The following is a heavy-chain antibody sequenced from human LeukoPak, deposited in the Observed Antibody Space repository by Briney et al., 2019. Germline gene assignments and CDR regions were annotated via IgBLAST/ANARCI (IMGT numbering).Heavy chain of an antibody. D-gene: IGHD3-9*01. J-gene: IGHJ3*02. CDR2: IKQDGSEK. Sequence: PGGSLRLSCAASGFTFSSYWMSWVRQAPGKGLEWVANIKQDGSEKYYVDSVKGRFTISRDNAKNSLYLQMNSLRAEDTAVYYCARDSTDYDILTGYYVNHAFDIWGQGTMVTVSS. CDR1: GFTFSSYW. V-gene: IGHV3-7*01. CDR3: ARDSTDYDILTGYYVNHAFDI.